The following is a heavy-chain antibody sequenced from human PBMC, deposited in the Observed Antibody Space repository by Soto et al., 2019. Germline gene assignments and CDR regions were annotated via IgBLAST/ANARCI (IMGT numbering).Heavy chain of an antibody. J-gene: IGHJ4*02. CDR1: GFTFNNYG. CDR3: AKDMGSMGATPGPFDY. D-gene: IGHD1-26*01. Sequence: GGSLRLSCSVSGFTFNNYGMHWVRQAPGKGLEWVAAISYDGRKEDHADSVKGRFTISRDNSKNTVFLQMNSLTAEDAAVYYCAKDMGSMGATPGPFDYWGQGNLVTVSS. CDR2: ISYDGRKE. V-gene: IGHV3-30*18.